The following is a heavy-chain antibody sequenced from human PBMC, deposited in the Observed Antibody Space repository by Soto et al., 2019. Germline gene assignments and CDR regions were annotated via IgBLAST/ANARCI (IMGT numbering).Heavy chain of an antibody. CDR3: ARPEEAVAGTADF. Sequence: PSETLSLTCTVSGASISTSTSYWGWIRQPPGKGLEWMGSIHYIGSAHYNPSLKSRVTISVDASKNQFSLKLSSVTAADTAVYYCARPEEAVAGTADFWGQGTLVTVSS. CDR1: GASISTSTSY. CDR2: IHYIGSA. J-gene: IGHJ4*02. D-gene: IGHD6-19*01. V-gene: IGHV4-39*01.